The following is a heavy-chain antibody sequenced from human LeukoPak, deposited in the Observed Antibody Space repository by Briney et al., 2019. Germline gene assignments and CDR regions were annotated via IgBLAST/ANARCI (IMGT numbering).Heavy chain of an antibody. Sequence: GGSLRLSCAASGFTFSSYWVSWVRQAPGKGLEWVANIKQDGSEKYYLDSVKGRFTISRDNAKNSLYLQMNSLRAEDTAVYYCARGQTTVTSWGQGTLVTVSS. CDR2: IKQDGSEK. CDR3: ARGQTTVTS. J-gene: IGHJ4*02. V-gene: IGHV3-7*03. D-gene: IGHD4-17*01. CDR1: GFTFSSYW.